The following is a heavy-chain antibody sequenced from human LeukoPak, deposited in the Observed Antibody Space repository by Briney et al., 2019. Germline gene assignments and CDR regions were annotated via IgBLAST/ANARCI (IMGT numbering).Heavy chain of an antibody. CDR3: ATPRVGSGLLTFDY. V-gene: IGHV1-18*01. D-gene: IGHD6-19*01. J-gene: IGHJ4*02. Sequence: APVKVSCKASGYTFTSYGISWVRQAPGQGLEWMGWISAYNGNTNYAQKLQGRVTMTTDTSTSTAYMELRSLRSDDTAVYYCATPRVGSGLLTFDYWGQGTLVTVSS. CDR2: ISAYNGNT. CDR1: GYTFTSYG.